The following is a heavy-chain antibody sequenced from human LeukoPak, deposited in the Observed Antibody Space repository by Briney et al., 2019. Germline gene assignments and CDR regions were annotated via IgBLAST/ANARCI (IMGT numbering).Heavy chain of an antibody. CDR2: IRYDGSNK. V-gene: IGHV3-30*02. CDR3: ARGGKRAVAGTRSPQYFQH. J-gene: IGHJ1*01. CDR1: GFTFSSYG. Sequence: GGSLRLSCAASGFTFSSYGMHWVRQAPGKGLEWAAFIRYDGSNKYYADSVKGRFTISRDNSKNTLYLQMNSLRAADTAVYYCARGGKRAVAGTRSPQYFQHWGQGTLVTVSS. D-gene: IGHD6-19*01.